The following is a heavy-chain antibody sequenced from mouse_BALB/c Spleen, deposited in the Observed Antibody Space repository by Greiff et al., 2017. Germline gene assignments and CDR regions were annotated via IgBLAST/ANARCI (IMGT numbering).Heavy chain of an antibody. Sequence: QVQLKESGPGLVAPSQSLSITCNVSGFSLTSYGVYWVRQPPGKGLEWLGVIWAGGSTNYNSALMSRLSISKDNSKSQVFLKMNSLQTDDTAMYYCARAGYSMDYYAMDYWGQGTSVTVSS. CDR3: ARAGYSMDYYAMDY. D-gene: IGHD2-10*02. V-gene: IGHV2-9*02. CDR2: IWAGGST. CDR1: GFSLTSYG. J-gene: IGHJ4*01.